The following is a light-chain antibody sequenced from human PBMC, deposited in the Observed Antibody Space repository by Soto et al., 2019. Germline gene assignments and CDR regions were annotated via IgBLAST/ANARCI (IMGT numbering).Light chain of an antibody. CDR3: QQGHNWPLT. J-gene: IGKJ2*01. CDR1: QSISSD. V-gene: IGKV3-15*01. CDR2: GAS. Sequence: EIVMTQSPATLSVSPGESATLSCRASQSISSDLAWYRQKPGQPPSLLIYGASTRATVVPARFTGSGSGSDFTLTISGLQSEDFAVYYCQQGHNWPLTFGQGTRLEI.